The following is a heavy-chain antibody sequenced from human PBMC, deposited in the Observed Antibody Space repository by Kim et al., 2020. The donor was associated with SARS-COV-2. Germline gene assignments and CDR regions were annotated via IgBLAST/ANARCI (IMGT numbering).Heavy chain of an antibody. Sequence: GGSLRLSCAASGFTFSSYAMHWVRQAPGKGLEWVAVISYDGSNKYYADSVKGRFTISRDNSKNTLYLQMNSLRAEDTAVYYCARDNPLWFGELGGWFDPWGQGTLVTVSS. V-gene: IGHV3-30-3*01. D-gene: IGHD3-10*01. CDR1: GFTFSSYA. J-gene: IGHJ5*02. CDR2: ISYDGSNK. CDR3: ARDNPLWFGELGGWFDP.